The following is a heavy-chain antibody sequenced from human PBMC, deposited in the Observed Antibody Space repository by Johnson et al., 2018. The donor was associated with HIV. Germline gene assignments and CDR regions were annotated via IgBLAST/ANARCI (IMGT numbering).Heavy chain of an antibody. J-gene: IGHJ3*02. CDR1: GFTFSSYA. CDR3: AREVRGPRGGFDI. Sequence: QVLLVESGGGVVQPGRSLRLSCAASGFTFSSYAMHWVRQAPGKGLEWVAVISYDGSNKYYADSVKGRFTISRDNSKNTVYLQMNSLRAEDTAVFYCAREVRGPRGGFDIWGQGTMVTVSS. CDR2: ISYDGSNK. D-gene: IGHD3-10*01. V-gene: IGHV3-30-3*01.